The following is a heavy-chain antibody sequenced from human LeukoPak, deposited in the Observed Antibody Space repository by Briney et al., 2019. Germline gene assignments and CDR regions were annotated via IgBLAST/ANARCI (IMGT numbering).Heavy chain of an antibody. D-gene: IGHD6-13*01. CDR2: IIPIFGTA. J-gene: IGHJ4*02. CDR3: ARLRTAAGGLDY. CDR1: GGTFSSYA. V-gene: IGHV1-69*13. Sequence: SVKVSCKASGGTFSSYAISWVRQAPGQGLEWMGGIIPIFGTANYAQKFQGRVTITADESTSTAYMELSSLRSEDTAVYYCARLRTAAGGLDYWGQGTLVTVSS.